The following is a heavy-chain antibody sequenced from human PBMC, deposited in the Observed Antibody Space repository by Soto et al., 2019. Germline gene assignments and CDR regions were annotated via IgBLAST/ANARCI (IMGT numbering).Heavy chain of an antibody. V-gene: IGHV1-69*13. D-gene: IGHD3-3*01. CDR3: ATGVVWIGYFTVDS. J-gene: IGHJ4*02. Sequence: AAVKVSCKASGGSFGNSAINWVRQTPGQGLEWLGGFIPVYRTLNYAQKFQGRVTITADESTGTAYMTLSSLASDDTAVYYCATGVVWIGYFTVDSWGQGTRVTVSS. CDR2: FIPVYRTL. CDR1: GGSFGNSA.